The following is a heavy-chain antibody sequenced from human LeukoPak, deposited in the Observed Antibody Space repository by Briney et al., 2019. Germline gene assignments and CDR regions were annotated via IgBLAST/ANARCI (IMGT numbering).Heavy chain of an antibody. V-gene: IGHV3-21*04. CDR2: ISTSSIYI. CDR3: ARVGGSYYPAFDI. D-gene: IGHD1-26*01. Sequence: PGGSLRLSCAVSGFIFSSYSMNWVRQAPGKGLEWVSSISTSSIYIYYAHSVKGRFTISRDNPKNSLYLQMNSLRAEDTAVYYCARVGGSYYPAFDIWGQGTMVTVSS. J-gene: IGHJ3*02. CDR1: GFIFSSYS.